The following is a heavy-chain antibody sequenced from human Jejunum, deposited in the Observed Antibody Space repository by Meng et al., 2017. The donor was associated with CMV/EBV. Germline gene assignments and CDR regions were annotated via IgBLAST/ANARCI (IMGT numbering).Heavy chain of an antibody. CDR1: GFTVSSYE. Sequence: SCEAAGFTVSSYEMTWVRQAAGKGLEWVSYISSGSAIIYYADSVKGRFTISRDNAKSSLYLQMNSLRAEDTALYYCARAGWAAIGYWGQGTVVTVSS. CDR2: ISSGSAII. J-gene: IGHJ4*02. D-gene: IGHD2-2*01. CDR3: ARAGWAAIGY. V-gene: IGHV3-48*03.